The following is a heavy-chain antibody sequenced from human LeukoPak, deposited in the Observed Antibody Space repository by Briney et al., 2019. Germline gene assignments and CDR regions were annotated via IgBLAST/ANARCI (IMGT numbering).Heavy chain of an antibody. CDR3: ARAPYYYDSSGYHDAFDI. Sequence: PGGSLRLSCAASGFTFSSYWMHWVRQAPGKGLVWVSRINSDGSSTSYADSVKGRFTISRDNAKSTLYLQMNSLRAEDTAVYYCARAPYYYDSSGYHDAFDIWGQGTMVTVSS. CDR1: GFTFSSYW. CDR2: INSDGSST. J-gene: IGHJ3*02. V-gene: IGHV3-74*01. D-gene: IGHD3-22*01.